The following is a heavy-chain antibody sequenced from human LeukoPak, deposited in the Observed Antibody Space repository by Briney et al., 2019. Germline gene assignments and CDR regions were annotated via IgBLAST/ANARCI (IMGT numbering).Heavy chain of an antibody. D-gene: IGHD4-11*01. CDR1: GFTFSSCS. CDR2: ISYDGTQK. J-gene: IGHJ4*02. Sequence: GGSLRLSCVASGFTFSSCSMNWVRQAPGKGLEWVALISYDGTQKSYADSVKGRVTISRDNARNIVYLKMNSLRVEDTAIYYCARDPSLRVTLDYWGQGTLVTVSS. V-gene: IGHV3-33*08. CDR3: ARDPSLRVTLDY.